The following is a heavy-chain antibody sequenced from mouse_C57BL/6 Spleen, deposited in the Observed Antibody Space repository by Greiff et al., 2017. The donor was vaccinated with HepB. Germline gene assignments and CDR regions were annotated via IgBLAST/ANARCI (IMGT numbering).Heavy chain of an antibody. D-gene: IGHD3-3*01. CDR2: ISSGSSTI. J-gene: IGHJ2*01. Sequence: EVHLVESGGGLVKPGGSLKLSCAASGFTFSDYGMHWVRQAPEKGLEWVAYISSGSSTIYYADTVKGRFTISRDNAKNTLFLQMTSLRSEDTAMYYCARGSVGYFDYWGQGTTLTVSS. V-gene: IGHV5-17*01. CDR1: GFTFSDYG. CDR3: ARGSVGYFDY.